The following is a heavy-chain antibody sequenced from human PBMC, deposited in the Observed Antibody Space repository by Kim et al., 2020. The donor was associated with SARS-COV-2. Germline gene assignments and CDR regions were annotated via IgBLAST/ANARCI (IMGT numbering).Heavy chain of an antibody. V-gene: IGHV4-34*01. D-gene: IGHD4-17*01. CDR1: GGSFSGYY. Sequence: SETLSLTCAVYGGSFSGYYWSWIRQPPGKGLEWIGEINHSGSTNYNPSLKSRVTISVDTSKNQFSLKLSSVTAADTAVYYCARGGWTQTTVVQFDYWGQGTLVTVSS. CDR2: INHSGST. CDR3: ARGGWTQTTVVQFDY. J-gene: IGHJ4*02.